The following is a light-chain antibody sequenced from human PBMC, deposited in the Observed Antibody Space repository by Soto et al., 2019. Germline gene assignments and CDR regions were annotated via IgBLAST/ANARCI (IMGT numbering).Light chain of an antibody. CDR2: DVD. CDR3: CSYAGTSPFV. CDR1: GRDVGSYNY. J-gene: IGLJ1*01. V-gene: IGLV2-11*01. Sequence: QSVLTQPRSVSGSPGQSVTISCTGSGRDVGSYNYVSWYQQHPGKAPKLILFDVDKRPSGVPDRISGSKSANTASLTISGLPAEDEADYYCCSYAGTSPFVFGTGTKVTVL.